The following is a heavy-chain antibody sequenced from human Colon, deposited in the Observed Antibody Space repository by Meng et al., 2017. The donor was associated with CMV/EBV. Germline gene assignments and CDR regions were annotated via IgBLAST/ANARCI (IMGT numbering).Heavy chain of an antibody. CDR1: GFSLSTGGVG. Sequence: QSTLKESGPTLVKPTQTLTLTCTFSGFSLSTGGVGVGWIRQSPGRALEWLALMYWEDEKLYRPSLKSILTITKDTSKKQVVLTMTNMDPVDIATYYCAHRPLWFGEMFSCWFDPWGQGTLVTVSS. CDR2: MYWEDEK. CDR3: AHRPLWFGEMFSCWFDP. V-gene: IGHV2-5*02. J-gene: IGHJ5*02. D-gene: IGHD3-10*01.